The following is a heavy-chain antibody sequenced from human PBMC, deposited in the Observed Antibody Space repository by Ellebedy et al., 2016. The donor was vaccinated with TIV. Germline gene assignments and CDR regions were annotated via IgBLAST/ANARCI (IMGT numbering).Heavy chain of an antibody. J-gene: IGHJ4*02. CDR1: GFTFSTYA. CDR2: FSANGGTT. D-gene: IGHD3/OR15-3a*01. V-gene: IGHV3-23*01. Sequence: GESLKISCEASGFTFSTYAMNWVRQAPGKGLEWVSIFSANGGTTYYADSVKGRFTISRDNSKNTLFLQMSSLRAEDTAVYFCARRSTDFAFDSWGQGTLVTVSS. CDR3: ARRSTDFAFDS.